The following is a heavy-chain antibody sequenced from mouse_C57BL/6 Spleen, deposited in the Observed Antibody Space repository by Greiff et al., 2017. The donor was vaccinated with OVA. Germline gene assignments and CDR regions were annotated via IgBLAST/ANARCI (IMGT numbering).Heavy chain of an antibody. J-gene: IGHJ4*01. CDR1: GFTFSDYY. Sequence: EVQVVESGGGLVQPGGSLKLSCAASGFTFSDYYMYWVRQTPEKRLEWVAYISNGGGSTYYPDTVKGRFTISRDNAKNTLYLQMSRLKSEDTAMYYCASSYGSSFYYYAMDYWGQGTSVTVSS. D-gene: IGHD1-1*01. CDR3: ASSYGSSFYYYAMDY. V-gene: IGHV5-12*01. CDR2: ISNGGGST.